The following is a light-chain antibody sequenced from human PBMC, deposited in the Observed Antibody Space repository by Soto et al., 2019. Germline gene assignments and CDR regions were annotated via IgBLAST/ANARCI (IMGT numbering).Light chain of an antibody. J-gene: IGLJ3*02. V-gene: IGLV1-44*01. Sequence: QSVLTQPPSTSGTPGQRVTISCSGSSSNIGTNTVNWYQQVPGTAPKLLIYSNDQRPSGVPDRFSGSKSGTSVSLAISGLQSEDEADYFCAAWDGSLNGVVFGGGTKLTVL. CDR2: SND. CDR3: AAWDGSLNGVV. CDR1: SSNIGTNT.